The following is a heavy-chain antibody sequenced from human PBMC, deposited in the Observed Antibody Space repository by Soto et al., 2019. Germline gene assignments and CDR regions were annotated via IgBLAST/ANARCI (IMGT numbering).Heavy chain of an antibody. J-gene: IGHJ4*02. CDR2: ISDDGSNK. Sequence: GGSLRLSCAASGFTFSSYGMHWVRQAPGKGLEWVAVISDDGSNKYYADSVKGRFTISRDNSKNTLYLQINSLRAEDTAVYYCAKEWVYDSSGWSFDYWGQGTLVTVSS. CDR3: AKEWVYDSSGWSFDY. D-gene: IGHD3-22*01. V-gene: IGHV3-30*18. CDR1: GFTFSSYG.